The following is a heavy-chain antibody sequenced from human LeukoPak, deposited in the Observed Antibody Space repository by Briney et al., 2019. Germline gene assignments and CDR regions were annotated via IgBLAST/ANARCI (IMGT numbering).Heavy chain of an antibody. J-gene: IGHJ4*02. Sequence: GSSVKVSCKASGGTFSSYAISWVRQAPGQGLEWMGGINPIFGTANYAQKFQGRVTITTDESTSTAYMELSSLRSEDTAVYYCARVRREMASKYYFDYWGQGTLVTVSS. CDR1: GGTFSSYA. CDR2: INPIFGTA. V-gene: IGHV1-69*05. CDR3: ARVRREMASKYYFDY. D-gene: IGHD5-24*01.